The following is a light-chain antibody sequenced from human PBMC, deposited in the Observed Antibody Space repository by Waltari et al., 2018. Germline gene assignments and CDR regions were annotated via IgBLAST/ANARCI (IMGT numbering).Light chain of an antibody. CDR2: GAS. Sequence: DIVLTQSPGTLSLSPGERATLSCRSSQSVSSAYLAWYQQKPGQAPRFLMYGASRRAAGTPDRLSGSGSGKDFTLTINRLEPEDFAVYYGQLYGPSPRYTFGQGTKLEI. J-gene: IGKJ2*01. CDR1: QSVSSAY. V-gene: IGKV3-20*01. CDR3: QLYGPSPRYT.